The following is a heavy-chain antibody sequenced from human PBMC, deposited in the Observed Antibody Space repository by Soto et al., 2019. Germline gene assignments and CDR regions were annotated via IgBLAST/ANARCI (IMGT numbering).Heavy chain of an antibody. CDR1: GFSFTGYY. CDR3: AKDLTRQLAYWLDP. J-gene: IGHJ5*02. CDR2: INAHSGGT. Sequence: ASVKVSCKASGFSFTGYYIHWLRQAPGQGLEWMGWINAHSGGTEYAQKFQGRVTLTRDTSIATAYLSLTSLTSDDTALYYCAKDLTRQLAYWLDPWGQGTQVTVSS. D-gene: IGHD6-6*01. V-gene: IGHV1-2*02.